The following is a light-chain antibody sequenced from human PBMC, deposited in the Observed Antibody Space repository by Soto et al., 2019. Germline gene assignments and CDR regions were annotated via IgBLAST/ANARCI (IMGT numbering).Light chain of an antibody. CDR1: SSDVGGYNY. CDR3: SSYAGSYV. CDR2: EVS. Sequence: QSALTQPPSASGSPGQSVTICCTGTSSDVGGYNYVSWYQQHPGKAPKLMIYEVSKRPSGVPDRFSGSKSGNTASLTVSGLQAEDEADYYCSSYAGSYVFGTGTKLTVL. V-gene: IGLV2-8*01. J-gene: IGLJ1*01.